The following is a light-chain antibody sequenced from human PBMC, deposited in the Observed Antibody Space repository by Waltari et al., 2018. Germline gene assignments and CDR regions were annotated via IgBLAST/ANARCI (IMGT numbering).Light chain of an antibody. CDR2: EVT. CDR3: SSYAGSNNYWV. J-gene: IGLJ3*02. V-gene: IGLV2-8*01. CDR1: SSDVGGYTY. Sequence: QSALTQPPSASGSPGQSVTISCTGTSSDVGGYTYVSWYQQYPGRAPKLMIYEVTKRPSGVPDRFSGSKSGNMASLTVSGLQADDEADYYCSSYAGSNNYWVFGGGTTLTVL.